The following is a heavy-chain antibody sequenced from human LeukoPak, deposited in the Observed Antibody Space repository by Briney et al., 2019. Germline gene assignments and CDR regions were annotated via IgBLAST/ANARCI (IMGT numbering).Heavy chain of an antibody. CDR2: ISGSGGST. J-gene: IGHJ4*02. V-gene: IGHV3-23*01. CDR3: AKSRAVAGPFDY. Sequence: PGGSLRLSCAASGFTFSTYSMNWVRQAPGKGLEWVSAISGSGGSTYYADSVKGRFTISRDNSKNTLYLQMNSLRAEDTAVYYCAKSRAVAGPFDYWGQGTLVTVSS. CDR1: GFTFSTYS. D-gene: IGHD6-19*01.